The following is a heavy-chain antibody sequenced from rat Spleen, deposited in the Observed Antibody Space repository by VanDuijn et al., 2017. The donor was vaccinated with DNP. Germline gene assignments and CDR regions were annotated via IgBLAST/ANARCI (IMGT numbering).Heavy chain of an antibody. CDR2: ISYSGGT. Sequence: EVQLQESGPGLVKPSQSLSLPCSVTGYSITSNYWDWIRKFPGNKMEYIGHISYSGGTHYNPSLKSRISITRDTSKSQFFLQVNSVTTEDTATYYCARGGRSYFDYWGQGVMVTVSS. V-gene: IGHV3-1*01. CDR1: GYSITSNY. J-gene: IGHJ2*01. D-gene: IGHD1-11*01. CDR3: ARGGRSYFDY.